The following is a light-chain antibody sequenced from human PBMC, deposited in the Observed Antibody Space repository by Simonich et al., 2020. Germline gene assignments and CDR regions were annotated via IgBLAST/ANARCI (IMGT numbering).Light chain of an antibody. CDR2: DVS. Sequence: QSALTQPASVSGSPGQSITISCTGTSSHVGGYNYVAWYQQHPGKAPKLMIYDVSKRPSGVSNRFSGSTSGNTASLTSSGLQAEDEAEYYCSSYTSSSTLVFGGGTKLTVL. CDR1: SSHVGGYNY. CDR3: SSYTSSSTLV. J-gene: IGLJ2*01. V-gene: IGLV2-14*01.